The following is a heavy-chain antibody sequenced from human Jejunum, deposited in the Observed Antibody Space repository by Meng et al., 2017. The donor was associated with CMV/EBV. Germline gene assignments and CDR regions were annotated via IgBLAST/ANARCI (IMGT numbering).Heavy chain of an antibody. CDR1: W. J-gene: IGHJ6*02. D-gene: IGHD5-18*01. Sequence: WMSWVRQAPGKGLEWVANIKQDGSAIHYVDSVKGRFTISRDNAKNSLYLQMTSLTGEDTAVYYCARDNANVDTAMGVYYYYGMDVWGQGTTVTVSS. CDR3: ARDNANVDTAMGVYYYYGMDV. CDR2: IKQDGSAI. V-gene: IGHV3-7*01.